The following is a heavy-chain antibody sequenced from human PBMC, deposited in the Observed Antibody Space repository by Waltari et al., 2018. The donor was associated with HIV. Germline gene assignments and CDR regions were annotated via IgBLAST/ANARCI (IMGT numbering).Heavy chain of an antibody. CDR3: ASIAYCGGDCYPRGMDV. CDR1: GFTVSSNY. J-gene: IGHJ6*02. D-gene: IGHD2-21*02. V-gene: IGHV3-66*01. CDR2: MYSGGST. Sequence: EVQLVESGGGLVQPGGSLRLSCAASGFTVSSNYMSWVRQAPGKGMEAVSVMYSGGSTYYADSVKGRFTIASDNSKNTLYLQMNSLRAEDTAVYYCASIAYCGGDCYPRGMDVWGQGTTVTVSS.